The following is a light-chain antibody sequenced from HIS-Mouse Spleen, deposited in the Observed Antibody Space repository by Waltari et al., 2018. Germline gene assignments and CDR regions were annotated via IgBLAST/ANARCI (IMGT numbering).Light chain of an antibody. CDR3: QVWDSSSDHVV. V-gene: IGLV3-21*03. J-gene: IGLJ2*01. Sequence: SYVLTQPPSVSVAPGKTARITCGGNNMGSKSVHWYQQKPGQAPVLVVYDDSDRPSGIRERFSGSNSGNTATLTISRVEAGDEADYYCQVWDSSSDHVVFGGGTKLTVL. CDR2: DDS. CDR1: NMGSKS.